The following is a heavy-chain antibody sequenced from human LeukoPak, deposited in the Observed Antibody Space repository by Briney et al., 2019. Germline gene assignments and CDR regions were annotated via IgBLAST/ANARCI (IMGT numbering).Heavy chain of an antibody. J-gene: IGHJ6*02. D-gene: IGHD1-26*01. CDR2: ISGSGGST. V-gene: IGHV3-23*01. CDR3: AKDRPVGATSYYYYGMDV. Sequence: GGSLRLSCAASGFTFSSYAMSWVRQAPGKGLEWVSAISGSGGSTYYADSVKGRFTISRDNSKNTLYLQMNSLRAEDTAVYYCAKDRPVGATSYYYYGMDVWGRGTTVTVSS. CDR1: GFTFSSYA.